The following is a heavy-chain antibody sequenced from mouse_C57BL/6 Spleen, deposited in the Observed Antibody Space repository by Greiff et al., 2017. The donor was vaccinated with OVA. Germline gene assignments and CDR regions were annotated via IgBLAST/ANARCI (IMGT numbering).Heavy chain of an antibody. J-gene: IGHJ2*01. V-gene: IGHV5-17*01. D-gene: IGHD1-1*01. CDR1: GFTFSDYG. CDR2: ISSGSSTI. CDR3: ARPYYYGSSYFDY. Sequence: DVMLVESGGGLVKPGGSLKLSCAASGFTFSDYGMHWVRQAPEKGLEWVAYISSGSSTIYYAATVKGRFTISRDNAKNTLFLQMTSLRSEDTAMYYCARPYYYGSSYFDYWGQGTTLTVSS.